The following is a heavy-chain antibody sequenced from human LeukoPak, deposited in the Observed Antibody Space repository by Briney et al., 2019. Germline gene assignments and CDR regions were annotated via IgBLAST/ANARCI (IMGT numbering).Heavy chain of an antibody. CDR1: GGTFSSYA. CDR2: IIPIFGTA. CDR3: ATVDSGNYYYYYMDV. Sequence: GPSVMVSCRASGGTFSSYAINWVRQAPGQGLEWMGGIIPIFGTANYAQKFQGRVTITTDESTSTAYMELSSLRSEDTAVYYCATVDSGNYYYYYMDVWGKGTTVTVSS. D-gene: IGHD6-25*01. V-gene: IGHV1-69*05. J-gene: IGHJ6*03.